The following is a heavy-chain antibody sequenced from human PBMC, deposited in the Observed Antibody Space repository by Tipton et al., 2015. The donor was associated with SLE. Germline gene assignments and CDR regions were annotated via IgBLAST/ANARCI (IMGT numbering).Heavy chain of an antibody. CDR2: INHSGST. V-gene: IGHV4-34*01. Sequence: TLSLTCAVYGGSFSGYYWSWIRQPPGKGLEWIGEINHSGSTNYNPSLKSRVTISVDTSKNQFSLKLSSVTAADTAVYYCARGRSYYDFWSGYYNYWGQGTLVTVSS. D-gene: IGHD3-3*01. CDR1: GGSFSGYY. CDR3: ARGRSYYDFWSGYYNY. J-gene: IGHJ4*02.